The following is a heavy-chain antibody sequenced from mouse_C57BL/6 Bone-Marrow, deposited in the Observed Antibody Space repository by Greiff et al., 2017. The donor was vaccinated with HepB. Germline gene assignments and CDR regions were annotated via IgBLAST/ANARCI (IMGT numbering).Heavy chain of an antibody. CDR2: IYPKDGST. CDR1: GYTFTSYD. Sequence: QVQLKESGPELVKPGASVKLSCKASGYTFTSYDINWVKQRPGQGLEWIGWIYPKDGSTKYNEKFKGKATLTVDTSSSTAYMELHSLTSEDSAVYFCARDRGDYWGQGTTLTVSS. CDR3: ARDRGDY. J-gene: IGHJ2*01. V-gene: IGHV1-85*01. D-gene: IGHD2-14*01.